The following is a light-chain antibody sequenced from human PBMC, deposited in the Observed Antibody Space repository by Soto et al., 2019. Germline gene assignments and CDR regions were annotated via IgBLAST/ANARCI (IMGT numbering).Light chain of an antibody. J-gene: IGKJ1*01. CDR3: QQYSIWRT. CDR1: QSVSSN. Sequence: IVLTQSPGTLSLSPGERATLSCRASQSVSSNHLAWYQQKAGQAPRLLIYGASTRATGIPARFSGSGSGTEFTLTISGLQSEDFAVYYCQQYSIWRTFGQGTKVDIK. CDR2: GAS. V-gene: IGKV3-15*01.